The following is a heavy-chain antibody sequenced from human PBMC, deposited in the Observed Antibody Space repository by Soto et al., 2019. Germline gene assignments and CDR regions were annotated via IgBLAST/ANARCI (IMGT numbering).Heavy chain of an antibody. CDR1: GFSISSAW. Sequence: GWSLRLSCSASGFSISSAWMNSVRRAPGKVLEWIGRIKTKIEGETTHYAAPVNGRFTVSRDDSKNMLYLQMNCLKADDTALYYCTTGSVEGVWGQGTTVTVS. J-gene: IGHJ6*02. D-gene: IGHD2-15*01. V-gene: IGHV3-15*07. CDR2: IKTKIEGETT. CDR3: TTGSVEGV.